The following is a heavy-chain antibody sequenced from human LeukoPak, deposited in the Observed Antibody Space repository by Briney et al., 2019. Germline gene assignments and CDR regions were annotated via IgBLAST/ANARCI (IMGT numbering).Heavy chain of an antibody. J-gene: IGHJ4*02. D-gene: IGHD6-6*01. Sequence: ASVKVSCKASGYTFTGYYMHWVRQAPGQGLEWMGWINPNSGGTNYAQKFQGRVTMTRDTSISTAYMELSRLRSDDTAVYYCARADEYSSSSPPDYWGQGTLVTVSP. CDR2: INPNSGGT. CDR1: GYTFTGYY. V-gene: IGHV1-2*02. CDR3: ARADEYSSSSPPDY.